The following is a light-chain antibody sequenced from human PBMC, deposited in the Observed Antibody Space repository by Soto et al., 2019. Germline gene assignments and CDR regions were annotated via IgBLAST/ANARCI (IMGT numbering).Light chain of an antibody. CDR2: SNN. V-gene: IGLV1-44*01. Sequence: QSVLTQTPSASGTPGQRVTISCSGSSSNIGVNTVNWYQHVPGTAPTLVIYSNNQPPSGVPDRFSGSRSGTSASLAISGLQSEDEADYYCAAWDDNMSGGHYIFGTGTKLTVL. J-gene: IGLJ1*01. CDR1: SSNIGVNT. CDR3: AAWDDNMSGGHYI.